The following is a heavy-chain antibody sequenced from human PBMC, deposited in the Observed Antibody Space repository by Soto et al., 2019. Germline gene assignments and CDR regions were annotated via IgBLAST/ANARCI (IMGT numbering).Heavy chain of an antibody. CDR3: AKGHCSGGSCYSGRLIFDI. J-gene: IGHJ3*02. CDR2: ISWNSGSI. CDR1: GFTFDDYA. D-gene: IGHD2-15*01. Sequence: GGSLRLSCAASGFTFDDYAMHWVRQAPGKGPEWVSGISWNSGSIGYADFVKGRFTISRDNAKNSLYLQMNSLRAEDTALYYCAKGHCSGGSCYSGRLIFDIWGQGTMVTVSS. V-gene: IGHV3-9*01.